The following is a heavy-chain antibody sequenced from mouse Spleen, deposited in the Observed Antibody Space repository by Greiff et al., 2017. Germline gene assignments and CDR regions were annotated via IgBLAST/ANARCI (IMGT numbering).Heavy chain of an antibody. J-gene: IGHJ2*01. Sequence: QVQLQQPGTELVKPGASVKMSCQTSGYTFTSYWIAWVKQRPGQGLEWIGGIYPGSGSTNFNEKFKSKATLTVDTSSSTAYMQLSSLTSEDSAVYYCARWDLTETVPFDYWGQGTTLTVSS. V-gene: IGHV1-55*01. CDR3: ARWDLTETVPFDY. CDR2: IYPGSGST. D-gene: IGHD4-1*01. CDR1: GYTFTSYW.